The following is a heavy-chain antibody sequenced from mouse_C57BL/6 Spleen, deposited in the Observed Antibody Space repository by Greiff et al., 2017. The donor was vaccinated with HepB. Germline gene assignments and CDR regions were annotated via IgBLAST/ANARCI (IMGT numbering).Heavy chain of an antibody. CDR1: GFTFSSYA. V-gene: IGHV5-4*01. J-gene: IGHJ3*01. Sequence: EVQGVESGGGLVKPGGSLKLSCAASGFTFSSYAMSWVRQTPEKRLEWVATISDGGSYTYYPDNVKGRFTISRDNAKNNLYLQMSQLKSEDTAMYYCAREGYYDYPFAYWGQGTLVTVSA. CDR2: ISDGGSYT. D-gene: IGHD2-4*01. CDR3: AREGYYDYPFAY.